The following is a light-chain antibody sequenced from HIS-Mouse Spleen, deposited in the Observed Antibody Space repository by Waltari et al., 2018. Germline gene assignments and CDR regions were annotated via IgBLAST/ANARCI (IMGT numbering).Light chain of an antibody. CDR2: EDS. Sequence: SYELTQPPSVSVSPGQTARITCPGDALPTKYAYWYQLKSEQAPVLAIYEDSKRPSGIPERFSGSSSGTMATLTISGAQVEDEADYYCYSTDSSGNHRVFGGGTKLTVL. CDR3: YSTDSSGNHRV. CDR1: ALPTKY. V-gene: IGLV3-10*01. J-gene: IGLJ2*01.